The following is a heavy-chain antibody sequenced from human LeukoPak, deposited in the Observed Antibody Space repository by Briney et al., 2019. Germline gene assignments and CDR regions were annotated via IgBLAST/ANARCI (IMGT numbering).Heavy chain of an antibody. J-gene: IGHJ4*02. CDR1: GGSISSYY. V-gene: IGHV4-59*08. Sequence: LSETLSLTCTVSGGSISSYYWSWIRQPPGKGLEWIGDNYYSGSTNYNPSLKSRVTISADTSTSKNQLSLKLSSVTAADTAVYYCARHGYSSGWYTFFDYWGQGTLVTVSS. CDR2: NYYSGST. CDR3: ARHGYSSGWYTFFDY. D-gene: IGHD6-19*01.